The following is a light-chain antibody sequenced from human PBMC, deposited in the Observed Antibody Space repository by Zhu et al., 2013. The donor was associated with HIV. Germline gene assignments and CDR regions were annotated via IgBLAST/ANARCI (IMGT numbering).Light chain of an antibody. V-gene: IGLV3-21*01. CDR1: NIGLKS. CDR3: NSRDSSGNHLV. CDR2: DDR. Sequence: SYELTQPPSVSVAPGKTARVTCGGNNIGLKSVQWYQQKPGQAPVLVIYDDRDRPSGIPERFSGSNSGNTATLTITGAQAEDEADYYCNSRDSSGNHLVFGGGTKLTVL. J-gene: IGLJ2*01.